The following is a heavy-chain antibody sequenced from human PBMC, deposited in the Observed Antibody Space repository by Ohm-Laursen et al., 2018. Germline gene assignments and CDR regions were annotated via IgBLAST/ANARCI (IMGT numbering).Heavy chain of an antibody. CDR2: INPNSGGT. CDR1: GYTFNDYH. D-gene: IGHD5-12*01. J-gene: IGHJ4*02. CDR3: ARGWLAFDY. V-gene: IGHV1-2*02. Sequence: GASVKVSCNASGYTFNDYHMHWVRQAPGQGLEWMGWINPNSGGTNYAQKFQGRVTMTRDTSISTAYMELSRLRSDDTAVYYCARGWLAFDYWGQGTLVTVSS.